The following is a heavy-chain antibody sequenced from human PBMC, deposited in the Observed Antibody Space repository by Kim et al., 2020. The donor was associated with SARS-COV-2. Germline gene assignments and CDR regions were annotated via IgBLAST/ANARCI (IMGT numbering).Heavy chain of an antibody. CDR1: GYTFTTYS. CDR3: ARGAAWFWELPRDY. J-gene: IGHJ4*02. D-gene: IGHD3-10*01. CDR2: VSGVKGDT. V-gene: IGHV1-3*01. Sequence: ASVKVSCKTSGYTFTTYSMHWLRQAPGQGLEWMGWVSGVKGDTKYSQNFQGRVTISRDTSASTIYMELSTLESQDTAVYYCARGAAWFWELPRDYWGQGT.